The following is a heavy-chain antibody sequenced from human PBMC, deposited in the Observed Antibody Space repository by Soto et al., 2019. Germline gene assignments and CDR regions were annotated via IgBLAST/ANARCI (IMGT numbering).Heavy chain of an antibody. Sequence: GGSLRLSCSASGFTFSSYAMHWVRQAPGKGLEYVSAISSNGGSTYYADTVKGRFTIVRDNSKNTRDLQMSSLRAEDTAVYYCVKEGYDSLTVYYYYYYMDVWGKGTTVTVSS. D-gene: IGHD3-9*01. J-gene: IGHJ6*03. CDR1: GFTFSSYA. V-gene: IGHV3-64D*09. CDR2: ISSNGGST. CDR3: VKEGYDSLTVYYYYYYMDV.